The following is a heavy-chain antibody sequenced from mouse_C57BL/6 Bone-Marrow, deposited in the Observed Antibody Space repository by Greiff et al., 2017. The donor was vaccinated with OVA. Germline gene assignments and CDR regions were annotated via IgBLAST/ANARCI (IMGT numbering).Heavy chain of an antibody. CDR2: IWSGGST. J-gene: IGHJ2*01. Sequence: QVQLKQSGPGLVQPSQSLSITCTVSGFSLTSYGVHWVRQSPGKGLEWLGVIWSGGSTDYNAAFISRLSISKDNSKSQVFFKMNSRQADDTAIYYCARKVTPVFDYWGQGTTLTVSS. V-gene: IGHV2-2*01. CDR1: GFSLTSYG. D-gene: IGHD2-2*01. CDR3: ARKVTPVFDY.